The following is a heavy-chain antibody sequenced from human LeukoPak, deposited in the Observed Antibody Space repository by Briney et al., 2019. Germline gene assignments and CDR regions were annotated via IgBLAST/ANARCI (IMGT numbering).Heavy chain of an antibody. CDR2: IYYRGST. CDR3: AREVVPAATARYGMDV. J-gene: IGHJ6*02. D-gene: IGHD2-2*01. CDR1: GGSISSSGDY. Sequence: SETLSLTCTVPGGSISSSGDYWGWTRQPPGKGLEWIGSIYYRGSTYYNPSLKSRVTISVDTSKNQFSLKLSSVTAADTAVYYCAREVVPAATARYGMDVWGQGTTVTVSS. V-gene: IGHV4-39*07.